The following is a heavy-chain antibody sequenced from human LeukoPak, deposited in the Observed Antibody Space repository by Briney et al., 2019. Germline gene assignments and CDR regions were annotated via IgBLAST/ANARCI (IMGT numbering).Heavy chain of an antibody. V-gene: IGHV3-49*04. CDR1: GFTFGDYA. CDR2: IRSKAYGGTT. D-gene: IGHD6-13*01. CDR3: TRDRHSRFDY. Sequence: GGSLRLSCTASGFTFGDYAVTWVRQAPGKGLEWVGFIRSKAYGGTTEYAASVKGRFTISRDDSKSIAYLQMNSLKTEDTAVYYCTRDRHSRFDYWGQGTLVTVSS. J-gene: IGHJ4*02.